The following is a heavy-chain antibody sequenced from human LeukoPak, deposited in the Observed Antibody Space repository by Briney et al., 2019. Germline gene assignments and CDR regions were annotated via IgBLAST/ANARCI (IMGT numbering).Heavy chain of an antibody. V-gene: IGHV3-48*03. CDR3: AELGITMIGGV. J-gene: IGHJ6*04. CDR1: GFTVSSKY. Sequence: GGSVRLSCAASGFTVSSKYMTWVRQARWKGLEWVSHISSSGSTIYYADCVKGRFTISRDNAKNSLYLQMNSMRAEDTAVYYCAELGITMIGGVWGKGTTVTISS. D-gene: IGHD3-10*02. CDR2: ISSSGSTI.